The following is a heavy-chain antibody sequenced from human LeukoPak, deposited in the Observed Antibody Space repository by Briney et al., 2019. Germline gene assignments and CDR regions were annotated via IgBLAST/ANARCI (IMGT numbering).Heavy chain of an antibody. CDR1: GGTFSSYA. CDR3: GRDQDMVRGVRLFTEYFQH. V-gene: IGHV1-69*04. D-gene: IGHD3-10*01. CDR2: IIPILGIA. J-gene: IGHJ1*01. Sequence: SVKVSCKASGGTFSSYAISWVRQTPGQGLEWMGRIIPILGIANYAQKFQGRVTITADKSTSTAYMELSSLRSEDTAVYYCGRDQDMVRGVRLFTEYFQHWARAPWSPSPQ.